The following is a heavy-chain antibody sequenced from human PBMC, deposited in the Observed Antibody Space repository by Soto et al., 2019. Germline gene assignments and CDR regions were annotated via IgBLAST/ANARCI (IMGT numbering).Heavy chain of an antibody. V-gene: IGHV3-23*01. Sequence: EVQLLESGGGLVQPGGSLRLSCAASGFTFSSYAMSWVRQAPGKGLEWVSAISGSGGSTYYADSVKGRFTISRDNSKNTLYLQMNRLRAEDTAVYYCAKYQWLVTDYFEYWGQGTLVTVSS. CDR1: GFTFSSYA. J-gene: IGHJ4*02. CDR2: ISGSGGST. CDR3: AKYQWLVTDYFEY. D-gene: IGHD6-19*01.